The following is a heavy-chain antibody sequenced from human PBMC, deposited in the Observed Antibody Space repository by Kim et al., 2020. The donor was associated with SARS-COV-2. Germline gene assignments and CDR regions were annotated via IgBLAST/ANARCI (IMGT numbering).Heavy chain of an antibody. CDR3: ARDYDFWRD. CDR2: IRVYNGNT. CDR1: GYTFTSYG. V-gene: IGHV1-18*01. D-gene: IGHD3-3*01. Sequence: ASVKVSCKASGYTFTSYGISWVRQAPGQGLEWMGWIRVYNGNTKYAQKFQGRVTMTTDTSTSTAYMELRSLRSDDTAVYYCARDYDFWRDWGQGTLVTVSS. J-gene: IGHJ4*02.